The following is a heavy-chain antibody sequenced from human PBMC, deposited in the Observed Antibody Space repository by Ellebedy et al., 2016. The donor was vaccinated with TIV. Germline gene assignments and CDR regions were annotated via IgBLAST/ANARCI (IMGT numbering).Heavy chain of an antibody. CDR3: ARDSHYYDSSAYQGWFDP. D-gene: IGHD3-22*01. CDR1: GFSLSANY. J-gene: IGHJ5*02. V-gene: IGHV3-53*01. Sequence: GESLKISCAVSGFSLSANYMSWVRQAPGKGLEWVAIIYRTGTTFYPDSAKGRFTISRDNAKKTLFLEMNSLRPEEPAVYYCARDSHYYDSSAYQGWFDPWGQGTLVTVSS. CDR2: IYRTGTT.